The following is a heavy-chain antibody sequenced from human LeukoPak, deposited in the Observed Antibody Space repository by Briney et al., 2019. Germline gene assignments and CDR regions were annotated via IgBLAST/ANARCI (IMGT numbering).Heavy chain of an antibody. CDR2: ISASETSI. D-gene: IGHD6-19*01. CDR1: GFTFSLYN. Sequence: GGSLRLSCAASGFTFSLYNMNWVRQAPGKGLEWVSQISASETSIKYADSVRGRFTISRDNVKNSVYLQMNSLRAEDTAICYCVRDNLENQWLERSYWGQGTLVTVSS. CDR3: VRDNLENQWLERSY. V-gene: IGHV3-48*03. J-gene: IGHJ4*02.